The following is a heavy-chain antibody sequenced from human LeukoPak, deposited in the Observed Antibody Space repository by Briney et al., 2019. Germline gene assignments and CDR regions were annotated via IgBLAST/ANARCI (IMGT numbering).Heavy chain of an antibody. D-gene: IGHD2-15*01. CDR3: ARDCSGGSCYSDILDY. V-gene: IGHV3-7*03. Sequence: GGSLRLSCVASGFSFSDHWMNWFRQAPGKGLEWVATIKKDGSEQYYVDSMKGRLTISRDNAKNSVYLQIHNLRAEDTAVYYCARDCSGGSCYSDILDYWGQGTLVTVSS. J-gene: IGHJ4*02. CDR1: GFSFSDHW. CDR2: IKKDGSEQ.